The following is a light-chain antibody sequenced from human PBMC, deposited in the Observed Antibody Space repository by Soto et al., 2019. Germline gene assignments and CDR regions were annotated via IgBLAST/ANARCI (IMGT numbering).Light chain of an antibody. Sequence: QLVLTQSPSAPASLGASVKLTCTLSSGHSSYAIAWHQQQPEKGPRYLMKLNSDGSHSKGDGIPDRFSGSSSGAERYLTISSLQSEVEADYYCQTWGTGIPWVFGGGTKLTVL. CDR3: QTWGTGIPWV. V-gene: IGLV4-69*01. CDR2: LNSDGSH. CDR1: SGHSSYA. J-gene: IGLJ3*02.